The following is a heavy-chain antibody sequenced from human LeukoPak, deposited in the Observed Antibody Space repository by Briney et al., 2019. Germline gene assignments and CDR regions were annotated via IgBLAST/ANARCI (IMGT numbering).Heavy chain of an antibody. V-gene: IGHV3-23*01. J-gene: IGHJ4*02. CDR1: GFTFSSYS. CDR3: AKAEGYDILTGLDY. Sequence: GGSLRLSCAASGFTFSSYSMSWVRQAPGKGLEWVSGIGASGGSTYYADSVKGRFTISRDNSKNTLYLQMNSLRTEDTAIYYCAKAEGYDILTGLDYWGQGTLVTVSS. D-gene: IGHD3-9*01. CDR2: IGASGGST.